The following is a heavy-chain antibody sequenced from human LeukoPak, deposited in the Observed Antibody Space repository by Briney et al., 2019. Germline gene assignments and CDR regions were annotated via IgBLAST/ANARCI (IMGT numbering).Heavy chain of an antibody. CDR2: ISVSGGST. D-gene: IGHD7-27*01. Sequence: GGSLRLSCAAPGFTFSSSAMSWVRQAPGKGLEWVSAISVSGGSTYYADTVKGRFTISRDNSKNTLYLQMNSLRAEDTAIYYCAKSSGYYYYYMDVWGKGTTVTVSS. J-gene: IGHJ6*03. CDR1: GFTFSSSA. V-gene: IGHV3-23*01. CDR3: AKSSGYYYYYMDV.